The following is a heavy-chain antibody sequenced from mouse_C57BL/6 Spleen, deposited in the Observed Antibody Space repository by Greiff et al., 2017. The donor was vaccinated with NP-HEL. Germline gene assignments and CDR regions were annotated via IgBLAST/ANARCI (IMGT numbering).Heavy chain of an antibody. Sequence: ESGPGLVKPSQSLSLTCSVTGYSITSGYYWNWIRQFPGNKLEWMGYISYDGSNNYIPSLKNRISITRDTSKNQFFLKLNSVTTEDTATYYCARAHYYGSRHFDYWGQGTTLTVSS. D-gene: IGHD1-1*01. J-gene: IGHJ2*01. V-gene: IGHV3-6*01. CDR3: ARAHYYGSRHFDY. CDR2: ISYDGSN. CDR1: GYSITSGYY.